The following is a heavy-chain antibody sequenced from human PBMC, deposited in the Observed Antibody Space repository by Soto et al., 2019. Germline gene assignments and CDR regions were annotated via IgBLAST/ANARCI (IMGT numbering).Heavy chain of an antibody. CDR1: IFTFSSYG. V-gene: IGHV3-33*08. J-gene: IGHJ5*02. D-gene: IGHD6-13*01. CDR3: ARKGSIAAAGYWWFDP. Sequence: VQLVESGGGLVQPGGSLRLSCAASIFTFSSYGMHWVRQAPGKGLEWVAVIWYDGSNKYYADSVKGRFTISRDNSKNTLYLQMNSLRAEDTAVYYCARKGSIAAAGYWWFDPWGQGTLVTVSS. CDR2: IWYDGSNK.